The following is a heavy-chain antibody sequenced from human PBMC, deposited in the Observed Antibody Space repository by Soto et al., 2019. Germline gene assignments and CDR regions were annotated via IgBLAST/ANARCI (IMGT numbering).Heavy chain of an antibody. J-gene: IGHJ4*02. CDR1: GGYISTYY. D-gene: IGHD3-10*01. CDR3: ARARGSYYNFDY. V-gene: IGHV4-59*01. CDR2: IYYSGST. Sequence: QVQLQESGPGLVKPSETLSLTCTVSGGYISTYYWSWIRQPPGKGLEWIGYIYYSGSTNYNPTLKSRVTTSVDTSKHQFSLKLNSVTAADTALFYCARARGSYYNFDYWGQGTLVTVSS.